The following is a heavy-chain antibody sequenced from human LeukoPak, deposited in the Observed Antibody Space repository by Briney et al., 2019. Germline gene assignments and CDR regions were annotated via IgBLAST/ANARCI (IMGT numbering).Heavy chain of an antibody. V-gene: IGHV3-21*04. J-gene: IGHJ6*03. CDR1: GFTFSSYS. CDR2: ISSSSYI. D-gene: IGHD2-15*01. CDR3: ARVLRYCSGGNCYSGGLGYMDV. Sequence: PGGSLRLSCAASGFTFSSYSMNWVRQAPGKGLEWVSSISSSSYIYYADSVKGRFTISRGNAKNSLYLQMNSLRAEDTAVYYCARVLRYCSGGNCYSGGLGYMDVWGKGTTVTISS.